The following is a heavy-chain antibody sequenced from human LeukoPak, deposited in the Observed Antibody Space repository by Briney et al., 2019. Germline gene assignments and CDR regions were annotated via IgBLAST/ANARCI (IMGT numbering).Heavy chain of an antibody. J-gene: IGHJ4*02. CDR3: SSHYGPGPV. CDR2: IHPGTGDT. CDR1: GYSFRDHH. D-gene: IGHD3-10*01. V-gene: IGHV1-2*02. Sequence: ASVRVSCKALGYSFRDHHVIWVRQAPGQGLEWMGWIHPGTGDTKFGQNFQGRLTMTWDTSITTAYLDLIELTSDDTAVYYCSSHYGPGPVWGQGTLVTASS.